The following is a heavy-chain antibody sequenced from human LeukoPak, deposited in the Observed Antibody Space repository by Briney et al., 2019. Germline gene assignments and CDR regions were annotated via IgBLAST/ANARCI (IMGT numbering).Heavy chain of an antibody. Sequence: GGSLRLSCAASGFTFSSYAMHWVRQAPGKGLEWVAVISYDGSNKYYADSVKGRFTISRDNSKNSLYLQMNSLRAEDTAVYYCARMSYYHINGGYYFDYWGQGTLVTVSS. CDR1: GFTFSSYA. D-gene: IGHD3-22*01. V-gene: IGHV3-30-3*01. CDR3: ARMSYYHINGGYYFDY. CDR2: ISYDGSNK. J-gene: IGHJ4*02.